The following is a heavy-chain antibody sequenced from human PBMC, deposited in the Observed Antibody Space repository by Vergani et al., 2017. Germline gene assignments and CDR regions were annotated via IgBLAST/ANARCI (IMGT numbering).Heavy chain of an antibody. V-gene: IGHV3-48*01. J-gene: IGHJ4*02. CDR1: GFTFGVSN. CDR3: AGEIAGNVMDS. CDR2: ISGSSRTI. Sequence: EVRLVESGGGLLQPGTSLRLSCSASGFTFGVSNMNWVRQAPGKGLEWVSSISGSSRTIFYADSVKGRFTISRGNAKNSLFLQMSSLRVEDTAVYYCAGEIAGNVMDSWGQGTLVTVAS. D-gene: IGHD4-23*01.